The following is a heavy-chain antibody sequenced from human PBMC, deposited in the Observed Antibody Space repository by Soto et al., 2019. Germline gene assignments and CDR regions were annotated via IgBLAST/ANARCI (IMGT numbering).Heavy chain of an antibody. D-gene: IGHD1-7*01. CDR2: INPNSGGT. Sequence: ASVKVSCKASGYTFTGYYMHWVRQAPGQGLEWMGWINPNSGGTNYAQEFQGWVTMTRDTSISTAYMELSRLRSDDTAVYYCARRGRYNWNYDAFDIWGQGTMVTVSS. J-gene: IGHJ3*02. CDR1: GYTFTGYY. V-gene: IGHV1-2*04. CDR3: ARRGRYNWNYDAFDI.